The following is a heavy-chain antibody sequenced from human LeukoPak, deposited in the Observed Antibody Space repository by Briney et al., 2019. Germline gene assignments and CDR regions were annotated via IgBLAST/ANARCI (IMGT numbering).Heavy chain of an antibody. CDR2: ISSSGSTI. CDR3: ARGDPGYYGSGSYYNHLDDAFDI. J-gene: IGHJ3*02. Sequence: PGGSLRLSCAASGFTFSDYYMSWIRQAPGKGLEWASYISSSGSTIYYADSVKGRFTISRDNAKNSLYLQMNSLRAEDTAVYYCARGDPGYYGSGSYYNHLDDAFDIWGQGTMVTVSS. D-gene: IGHD3-10*01. CDR1: GFTFSDYY. V-gene: IGHV3-11*04.